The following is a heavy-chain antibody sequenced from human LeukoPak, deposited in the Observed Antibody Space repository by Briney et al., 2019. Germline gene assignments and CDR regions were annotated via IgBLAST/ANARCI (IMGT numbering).Heavy chain of an antibody. CDR3: ARDGGNSYECDD. D-gene: IGHD5-18*01. J-gene: IGHJ4*02. CDR1: GFTFSYYS. Sequence: PGGSLRLSCAASGFTFSYYSMKWARQAPGKGLEWVSYNSSSNSTIYNADSMKGRFTISRDNAKNSLYLQMNSLRDEDTAVYYCARDGGNSYECDDWGQGTLVTVSS. V-gene: IGHV3-48*02. CDR2: NSSSNSTI.